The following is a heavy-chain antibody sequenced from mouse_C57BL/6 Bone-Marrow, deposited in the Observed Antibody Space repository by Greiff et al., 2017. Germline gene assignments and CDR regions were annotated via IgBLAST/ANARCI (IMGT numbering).Heavy chain of an antibody. J-gene: IGHJ2*01. CDR1: GYTFHSYW. CDR2: IYPTSGRT. Sequence: QVQLQQPGAELVKPGASVKMSCKASGYTFHSYWITWVKQRPGQGLEWIGDIYPTSGRTNYKEKFKSKAILTIDTYSNTAYMQLSSQTSEDSAVFYCAISGPLGRSFDYWGQGTPITVSS. D-gene: IGHD3-1*01. CDR3: AISGPLGRSFDY. V-gene: IGHV1-55*01.